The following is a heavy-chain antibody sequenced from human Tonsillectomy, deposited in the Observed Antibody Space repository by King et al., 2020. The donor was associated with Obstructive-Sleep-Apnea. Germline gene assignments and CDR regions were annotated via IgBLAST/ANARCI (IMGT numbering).Heavy chain of an antibody. CDR1: GYTFTSYY. CDR2: INPSGGST. V-gene: IGHV1-46*01. D-gene: IGHD6-6*01. Sequence: QLVQSGAEVKKPGASVKGSCKASGYTFTSYYMHWVRQAPGQGLEWMGIINPSGGSTSYPQKLQGRDTMTRDTSTSTRYMELSSLRSEDTAVYYCARGRIAMKRIDYWGQGTLVTVSS. CDR3: ARGRIAMKRIDY. J-gene: IGHJ4*02.